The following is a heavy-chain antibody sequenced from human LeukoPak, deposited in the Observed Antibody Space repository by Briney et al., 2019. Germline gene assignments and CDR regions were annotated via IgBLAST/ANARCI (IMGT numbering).Heavy chain of an antibody. J-gene: IGHJ5*02. CDR1: GHTLTELS. Sequence: ASVKVSCKVSGHTLTELSMHWVRQAPGKGLEWMGGFDPEDGETIYAQKFQGRVTMTEDTSTDTAYMELSSLRSEDTAVYYCATGLRGENWFDPWGQGTLVTVSS. CDR3: ATGLRGENWFDP. D-gene: IGHD3-10*01. V-gene: IGHV1-24*01. CDR2: FDPEDGET.